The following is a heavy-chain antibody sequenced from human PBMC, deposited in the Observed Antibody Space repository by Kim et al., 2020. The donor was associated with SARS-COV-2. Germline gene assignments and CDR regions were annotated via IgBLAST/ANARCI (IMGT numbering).Heavy chain of an antibody. D-gene: IGHD1-26*01. Sequence: IYAQKFQSRVTVTEDTSPDTAYMALSSLRSEDTAVYYCATDRGLWELPLHWGQGTLVTVSS. J-gene: IGHJ4*02. V-gene: IGHV1-24*01. CDR3: ATDRGLWELPLH.